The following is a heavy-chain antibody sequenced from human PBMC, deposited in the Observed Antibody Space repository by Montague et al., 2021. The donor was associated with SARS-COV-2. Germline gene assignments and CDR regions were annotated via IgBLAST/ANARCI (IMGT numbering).Heavy chain of an antibody. CDR2: INHSGST. CDR3: ASFPSGYYDSSGYHI. D-gene: IGHD3-22*01. J-gene: IGHJ4*02. CDR1: GGSFSGYY. V-gene: IGHV4-34*01. Sequence: SETLSLTCAVYGGSFSGYYWSWIRQPPGKGLEWIGEINHSGSTNYNPSLKSRVNISVDTSKNQFSLKLSSVTAADTAVYYCASFPSGYYDSSGYHIWGQGALVTVSS.